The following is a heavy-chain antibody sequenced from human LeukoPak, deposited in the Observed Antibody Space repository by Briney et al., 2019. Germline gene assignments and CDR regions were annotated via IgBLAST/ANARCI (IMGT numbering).Heavy chain of an antibody. CDR2: INPNSGGT. Sequence: AAVKVSCKSSGYTFTGYYIHWVRQAPGQGLEGMGWINPNSGGTNYAQKFQGRVTMTRDTSISTPYIELSRLRSDDTGVYCCVMVGTLYYYHLDVWGKGATVTVSS. CDR1: GYTFTGYY. CDR3: VMVGTLYYYHLDV. D-gene: IGHD6-19*01. J-gene: IGHJ6*03. V-gene: IGHV1-2*02.